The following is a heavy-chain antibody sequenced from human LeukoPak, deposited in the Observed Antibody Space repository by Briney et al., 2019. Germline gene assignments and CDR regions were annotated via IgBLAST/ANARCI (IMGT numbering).Heavy chain of an antibody. CDR1: GDTLRRHT. J-gene: IGHJ4*02. D-gene: IGHD6-19*01. V-gene: IGHV1-69*02. CDR2: IIPMMGIA. CDR3: ASRSHKTIVGADTREVGDY. Sequence: SVKVSCKASGDTLRRHTITWVRQAPGRGLEWMGRIIPMMGIANYAQKFQGRVTITADTSTDTAYMDLISLRSEDTAVYYCASRSHKTIVGADTREVGDYWGQGTLVTVSS.